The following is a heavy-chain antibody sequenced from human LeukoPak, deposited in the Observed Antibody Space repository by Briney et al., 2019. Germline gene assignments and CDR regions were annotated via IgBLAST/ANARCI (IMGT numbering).Heavy chain of an antibody. D-gene: IGHD4-17*01. CDR2: IAYDGSDD. Sequence: GGSLRLSCAASVFTFSTYSFHWVRQAPGKGLEWVAFIAYDGSDDYYAASVKGRFTISRDNSKNTLYLQMNSLRPEDTAVYYCSKGRGDYDDFRLGYWGQGTLVTVSS. V-gene: IGHV3-30*02. CDR1: VFTFSTYS. CDR3: SKGRGDYDDFRLGY. J-gene: IGHJ4*02.